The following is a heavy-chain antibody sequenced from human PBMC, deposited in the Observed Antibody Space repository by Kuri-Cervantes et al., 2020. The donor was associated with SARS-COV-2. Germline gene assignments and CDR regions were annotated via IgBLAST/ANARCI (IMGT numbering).Heavy chain of an antibody. CDR1: GYTFTGYY. J-gene: IGHJ4*02. CDR2: INPNSGGT. V-gene: IGHV1-2*02. D-gene: IGHD4-17*01. CDR3: ARVPYYGPLDY. Sequence: ASVKVSCKASGYTFTGYYMHWVRQAPGQGLEWMGWINPNSGGTNYAQKFQGRVTMTRDTSISAAYMALSRLRSDDTAVYYCARVPYYGPLDYWGQGTLVTVSS.